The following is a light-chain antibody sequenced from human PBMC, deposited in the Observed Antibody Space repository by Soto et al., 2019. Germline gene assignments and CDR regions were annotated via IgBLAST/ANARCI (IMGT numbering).Light chain of an antibody. J-gene: IGKJ5*01. Sequence: EIVLTQSPGTLSMSPGESATLSCRASQSVRSNCLAWYQQKPGQAPRLLIYGASNRATGIPDRFSGSGSGTDFTHTISRLEPEDSAVYYCQQYGSSPQTFGQGTRLDIE. CDR2: GAS. V-gene: IGKV3-20*01. CDR3: QQYGSSPQT. CDR1: QSVRSNC.